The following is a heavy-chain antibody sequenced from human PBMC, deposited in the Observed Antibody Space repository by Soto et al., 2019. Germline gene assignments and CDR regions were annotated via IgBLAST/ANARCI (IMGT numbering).Heavy chain of an antibody. J-gene: IGHJ5*02. CDR3: ARDCSSTSCYLNWFDP. D-gene: IGHD2-2*01. Sequence: QVQLVQSGAEVKKPGASVKVSCKASGYTFTSYAMHWVRQAPGQRLEWMGWINAGNGNTKYSQKFQGRVTITRDTXAXKAYMELSSLRSEDTAVYYCARDCSSTSCYLNWFDPWGQGTLVTVSS. V-gene: IGHV1-3*01. CDR1: GYTFTSYA. CDR2: INAGNGNT.